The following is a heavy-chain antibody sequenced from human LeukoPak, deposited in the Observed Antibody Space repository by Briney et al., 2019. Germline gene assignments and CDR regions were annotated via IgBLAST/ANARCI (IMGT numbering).Heavy chain of an antibody. CDR2: ISGSGGAGT. V-gene: IGHV3-23*01. Sequence: GGSLRLSCAGSGFTFSSYAMSWVRQAPGKGLEWVSTISGSGGAGTYYADSVKGRFTISRDNSKNTLYLQMNSLRAEDTAVYYCAKAGYSSGYYYYYGMDVWGQGTTVTVSS. D-gene: IGHD6-19*01. CDR1: GFTFSSYA. J-gene: IGHJ6*02. CDR3: AKAGYSSGYYYYYGMDV.